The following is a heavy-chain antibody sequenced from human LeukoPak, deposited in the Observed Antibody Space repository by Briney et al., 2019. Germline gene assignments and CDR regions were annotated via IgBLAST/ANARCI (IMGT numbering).Heavy chain of an antibody. J-gene: IGHJ4*02. CDR1: GFTFGEYA. D-gene: IGHD3-3*01. CDR3: ARVFLERLTSGYFDN. Sequence: GRSLRLSCAASGFTFGEYAMHWVRQAPGKGLEWVAVISYDGRQKFYGDSVKGRFTISRDNPKNTVYLQMNSLRNDDTAVYYCARVFLERLTSGYFDNWGQGNLVTVSP. CDR2: ISYDGRQK. V-gene: IGHV3-30-3*01.